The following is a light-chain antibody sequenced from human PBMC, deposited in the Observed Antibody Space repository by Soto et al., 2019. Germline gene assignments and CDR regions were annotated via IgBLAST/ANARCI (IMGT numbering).Light chain of an antibody. J-gene: IGLJ1*01. V-gene: IGLV2-14*02. CDR1: SSEVGSYNL. CDR3: CSLTTSHTYV. Sequence: QSALTQPASVSGSPGQTITISCIGISSEVGSYNLVSWYQQYPDKAPKLMIYEGRKRPSGVSNRFSGSKSGNTASLTISGLQAEDEADYYCCSLTTSHTYVFGSGTKLTVL. CDR2: EGR.